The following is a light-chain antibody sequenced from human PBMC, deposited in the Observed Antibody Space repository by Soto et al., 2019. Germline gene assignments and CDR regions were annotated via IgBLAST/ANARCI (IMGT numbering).Light chain of an antibody. CDR3: QQYGSSPPWT. V-gene: IGKV3-20*01. J-gene: IGKJ1*01. Sequence: EIVLTQSPGTLSLSPGESATLLCRASQFVSSRSLTWYQHKPGQAPRLLIYGASNRATGIPDRFSGSGSGTDFTLTISRLEPEDFAVYYCQQYGSSPPWTFGQGTKVDIK. CDR2: GAS. CDR1: QFVSSRS.